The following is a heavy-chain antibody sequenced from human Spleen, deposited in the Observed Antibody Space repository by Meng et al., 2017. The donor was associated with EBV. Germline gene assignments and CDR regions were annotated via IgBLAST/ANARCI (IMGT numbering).Heavy chain of an antibody. D-gene: IGHD1-1*01. CDR2: INPSGGST. Sequence: QVQLVQSGAEVKKPGASVRLSCKASGYTFTRYHIHWVRQAPGQGLEWMGIINPSGGSTNYAQKFQGRVTMTRDTSTTTVYMDLSSLRSEDTAVYFCAREVLTPRDYWGQGTLVTVAS. V-gene: IGHV1-46*01. J-gene: IGHJ4*02. CDR3: AREVLTPRDY. CDR1: GYTFTRYH.